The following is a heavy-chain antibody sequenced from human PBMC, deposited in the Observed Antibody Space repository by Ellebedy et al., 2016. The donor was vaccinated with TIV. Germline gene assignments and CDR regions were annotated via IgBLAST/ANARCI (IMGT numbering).Heavy chain of an antibody. CDR1: GGSMNNYY. CDR3: ARGSSTYSSFDT. Sequence: SETLSLXXTVSGGSMNNYYWTWIRQPPGKGLEWIGNVYYSGGTKYNPSLKSRVTISLDTSKNQFSLDLSSMTAADTAVYYCARGSSTYSSFDTWGQGILVTVSS. J-gene: IGHJ5*02. D-gene: IGHD5-18*01. V-gene: IGHV4-59*01. CDR2: VYYSGGT.